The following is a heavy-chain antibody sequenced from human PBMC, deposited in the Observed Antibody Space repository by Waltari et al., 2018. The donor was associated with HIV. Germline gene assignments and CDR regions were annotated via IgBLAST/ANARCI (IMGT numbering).Heavy chain of an antibody. CDR2: INHDKGST. J-gene: IGHJ4*02. CDR1: GYTFTGYY. V-gene: IGHV1-2*02. CDR3: ARDICNGGSCYSYYFDY. D-gene: IGHD2-15*01. Sequence: QVQLVQSGAEVKKPGASVKVSCKASGYTFTGYYMHWVRQAPGQGLEWMGWINHDKGSTKYAQKFQGRVTMTRDTSISTAYMELSRLRSDDTAVYYCARDICNGGSCYSYYFDYWGQGTLVTVSS.